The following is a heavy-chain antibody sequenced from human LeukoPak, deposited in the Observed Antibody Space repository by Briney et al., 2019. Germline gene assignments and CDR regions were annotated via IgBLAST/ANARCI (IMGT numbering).Heavy chain of an antibody. D-gene: IGHD2-15*01. CDR2: ISAYNGNT. V-gene: IGHV1-18*01. CDR1: GYTFISYG. Sequence: ASVKVSCKASGYTFISYGISWVRQAPGQGLEWMGWISAYNGNTNYAQKLQGRVTMTTDTSTSTAYKELRSLRSDDTAVYYCARGTRYCSGGSCYFGTYYFDYWGQGTLVTVSS. CDR3: ARGTRYCSGGSCYFGTYYFDY. J-gene: IGHJ4*02.